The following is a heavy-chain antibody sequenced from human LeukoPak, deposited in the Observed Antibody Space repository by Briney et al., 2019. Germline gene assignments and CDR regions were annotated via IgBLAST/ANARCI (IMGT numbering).Heavy chain of an antibody. D-gene: IGHD6-6*01. CDR2: INHSGST. Sequence: PSETLSLTCAVYGGSFSGDYWCWIRQPPRKGLDWVGVINHSGSTNAHPSLKSRVTISVDRSKNQFSLKLSFVTAADTAIYYCARGLRTLIAARPSAFDIWGQGTMVTVSS. J-gene: IGHJ3*02. V-gene: IGHV4-34*01. CDR3: ARGLRTLIAARPSAFDI. CDR1: GGSFSGDY.